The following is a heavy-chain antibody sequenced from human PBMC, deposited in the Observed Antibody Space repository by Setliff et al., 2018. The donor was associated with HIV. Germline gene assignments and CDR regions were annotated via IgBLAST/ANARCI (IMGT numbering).Heavy chain of an antibody. CDR1: GGSITPHY. CDR3: ARFVFGSGYYFDY. CDR2: IYYGST. Sequence: SETLSLTCTVSGGSITPHYWSWIRQPPGKGLEWIGYIYYGSTYYNPSLKSRVTISVDTSKNQFSLKLSSVTAADTAVYYCARFVFGSGYYFDYWGQGTLVTVSS. V-gene: IGHV4-59*08. D-gene: IGHD3-22*01. J-gene: IGHJ4*02.